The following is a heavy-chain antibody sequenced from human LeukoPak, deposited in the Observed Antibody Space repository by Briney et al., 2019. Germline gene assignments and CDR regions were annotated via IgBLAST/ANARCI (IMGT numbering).Heavy chain of an antibody. CDR1: GGSISSSSYY. CDR3: ARHVSFGGVIVILGRLDY. J-gene: IGHJ4*02. V-gene: IGHV4-39*06. CDR2: IYYSGST. D-gene: IGHD3-16*02. Sequence: SETLSLTCTVSGGSISSSSYYWGWIRQPPGKGLEWIGSIYYSGSTYYNPSLKSRVTMSVDTSKNQFPLKLSSVTAADTAVYYCARHVSFGGVIVILGRLDYWGQGTLVTVSS.